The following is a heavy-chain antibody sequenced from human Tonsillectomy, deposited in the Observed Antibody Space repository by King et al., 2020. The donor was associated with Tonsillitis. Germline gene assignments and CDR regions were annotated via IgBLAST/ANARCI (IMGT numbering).Heavy chain of an antibody. Sequence: QLQESGPGLVEPSQTLSLTCTVSGGSISSGSYYWSWIRQPAGKGLEWIGRIYISGSTNYNPSLKSRVTMSVDTSKNQFSLKLSSVTAADTAVYYCASDRSGSGSYYSPFDYWGQGTLVTVSS. CDR1: GGSISSGSYY. CDR2: IYISGST. V-gene: IGHV4-61*02. D-gene: IGHD3-10*01. J-gene: IGHJ4*02. CDR3: ASDRSGSGSYYSPFDY.